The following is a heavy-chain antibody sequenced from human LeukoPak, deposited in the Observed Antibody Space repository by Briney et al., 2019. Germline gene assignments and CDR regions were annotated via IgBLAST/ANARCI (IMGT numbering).Heavy chain of an antibody. Sequence: ASVKVSCKTSGGTFLSHTFSWVRQAPGQGLEWMGKITPVINTANYARTFQGRVSIYADKSTTTVYMDLSGLRPDDTAVYYCARVNLRGSNYNWFDPWGQGTRVTVSS. CDR1: GGTFLSHT. D-gene: IGHD3-10*01. V-gene: IGHV1-69*08. J-gene: IGHJ5*02. CDR3: ARVNLRGSNYNWFDP. CDR2: ITPVINTA.